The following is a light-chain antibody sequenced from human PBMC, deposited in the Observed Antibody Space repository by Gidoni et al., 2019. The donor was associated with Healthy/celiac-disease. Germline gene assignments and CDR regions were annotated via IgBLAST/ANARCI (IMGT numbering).Light chain of an antibody. CDR3: SSYTSSSTRV. CDR2: DVS. CDR1: SNAVGGYNY. Sequence: QSSLTQPASVSGSPGPSITISCTGTSNAVGGYNYGSLYQQHPGKAPKLMIYDVSNRPSGVSNRFSGSKSGNTASLTISGLQAEDEADYYCSSYTSSSTRVFGGGTKLTVL. J-gene: IGLJ3*02. V-gene: IGLV2-14*03.